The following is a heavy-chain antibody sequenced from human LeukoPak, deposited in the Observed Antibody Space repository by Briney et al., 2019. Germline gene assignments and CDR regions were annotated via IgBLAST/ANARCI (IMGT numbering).Heavy chain of an antibody. Sequence: PSETLSLTCTVSGGSISSYYWSWIRQPPGKGLEWIGYIYYSGSTNYNPSLKSRVTISVDTSKNQFSLKPSSVTAADTAVYYCARERRNYFDYWGQGTLVTVSS. V-gene: IGHV4-59*01. J-gene: IGHJ4*02. CDR3: ARERRNYFDY. CDR1: GGSISSYY. CDR2: IYYSGST.